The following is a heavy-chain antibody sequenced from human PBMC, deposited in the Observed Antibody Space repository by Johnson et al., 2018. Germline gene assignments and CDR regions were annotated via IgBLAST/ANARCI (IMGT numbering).Heavy chain of an antibody. CDR2: INRDGSTT. V-gene: IGHV3-74*01. CDR1: GFTFSSYW. CDR3: ASEAQPTRDGFDI. Sequence: VQLQESGGGPVQPGGSLRLSCSASGFTFSSYWLDWVRQDPGTGLVWVSGINRDGSTTSYADSVKGRFTISRDNAENTLFLQMNSLRADDTAWFYCASEAQPTRDGFDIWGQGTMVTVSS. J-gene: IGHJ3*02.